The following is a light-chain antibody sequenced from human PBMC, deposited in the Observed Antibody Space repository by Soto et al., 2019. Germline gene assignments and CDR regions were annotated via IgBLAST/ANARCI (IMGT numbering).Light chain of an antibody. CDR1: QTITSTH. CDR2: GVS. CDR3: QHYGASPRT. Sequence: EIVLTQSPGTLSLFPGERATLSCRASQTITSTHLAWYQQKPGQAPRLLIYGVSNRASGFPDRFSGSGSGTDFTLTICGLEPDDCAVYYCQHYGASPRTFGQGTKVEI. J-gene: IGKJ1*01. V-gene: IGKV3-20*01.